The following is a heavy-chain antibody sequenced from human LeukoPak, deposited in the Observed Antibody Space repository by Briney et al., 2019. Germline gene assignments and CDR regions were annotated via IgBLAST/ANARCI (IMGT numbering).Heavy chain of an antibody. V-gene: IGHV4-4*07. Sequence: SETLSLTCTVSGGSINSYYWSWIRQPAGKGPEWIGRIYASGSTNYNPSLKSRVTMSVDTSKNQFSLRLNSVTAADTAVYYCARGDRAVAGAWGWFDPWGQGTLVTVSS. J-gene: IGHJ5*02. CDR1: GGSINSYY. D-gene: IGHD6-19*01. CDR2: IYASGST. CDR3: ARGDRAVAGAWGWFDP.